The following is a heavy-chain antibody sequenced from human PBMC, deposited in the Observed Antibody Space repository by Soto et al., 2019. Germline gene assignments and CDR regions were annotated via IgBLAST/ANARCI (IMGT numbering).Heavy chain of an antibody. CDR2: INPNSGGT. CDR3: ARDDYGDYFGNDAFDI. J-gene: IGHJ3*02. V-gene: IGHV1-2*02. Sequence: ASVKVSCKASGYTFTGYYMHWVRQAPGQGLEWMGWINPNSGGTNYAQKFQGRVTMTRDTSISTAYMELSRLRSDDTAVYYCARDDYGDYFGNDAFDIWGQGTMVTVSS. CDR1: GYTFTGYY. D-gene: IGHD4-17*01.